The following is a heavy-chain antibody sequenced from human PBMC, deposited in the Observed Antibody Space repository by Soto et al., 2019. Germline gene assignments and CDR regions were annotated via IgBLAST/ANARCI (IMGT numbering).Heavy chain of an antibody. CDR2: IWYDGSNT. J-gene: IGHJ3*02. CDR3: ARDIGDHTSRWTDAFDI. D-gene: IGHD6-13*01. Sequence: LRLSCAASGFSFSNYGMHWVRQAPGKGLEWVAVIWYDGSNTYFADSVKGRFTISKDNSKNTLFLQMNSLRAEDTAVYYCARDIGDHTSRWTDAFDIWGQGXMVTVSS. CDR1: GFSFSNYG. V-gene: IGHV3-33*01.